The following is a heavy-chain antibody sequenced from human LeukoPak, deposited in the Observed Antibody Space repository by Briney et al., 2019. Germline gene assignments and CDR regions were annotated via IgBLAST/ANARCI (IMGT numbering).Heavy chain of an antibody. CDR2: IYSGGST. CDR1: GSTVSSNY. V-gene: IGHV3-66*01. D-gene: IGHD3-10*01. J-gene: IGHJ3*02. Sequence: AGTLTLTCAASGSTVSSNYMNWVRQAAGKGLEWVGVIYSGGSTYYADSLKGRFTISRDNSKNPLYLQMNSLRAEDTAVYYCARYLMPGDGAFDIWGQGTMVTVSS. CDR3: ARYLMPGDGAFDI.